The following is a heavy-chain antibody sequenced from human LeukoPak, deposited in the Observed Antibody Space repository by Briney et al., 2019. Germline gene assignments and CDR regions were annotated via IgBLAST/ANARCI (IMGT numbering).Heavy chain of an antibody. CDR3: ARGDSFDY. D-gene: IGHD3/OR15-3a*01. CDR1: EFTFSNYA. Sequence: GGSLRLSCAASEFTFSNYALHWVRQAPGKGLQWVAVISYDGNTIHYADSVKGRFIISRDTPKNTLYLQMNSLRAEDTAVYYCARGDSFDYWGQGTLVTVSS. CDR2: ISYDGNTI. J-gene: IGHJ4*02. V-gene: IGHV3-30-3*01.